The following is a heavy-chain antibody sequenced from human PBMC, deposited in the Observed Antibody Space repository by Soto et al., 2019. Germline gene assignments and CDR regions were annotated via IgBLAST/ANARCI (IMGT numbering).Heavy chain of an antibody. Sequence: EVNLVESGGGLVKPGGSLRLYCAASGYSFKDAWMNWVRQAPGKGLEWVGRIKSIANGGTTEYAAPGKGRFSISRDDSTFTLCPQMDSPQSQDTTVCYCTRRAKAGDIRGGPLDLWGRGTLVTVSA. V-gene: IGHV3-15*07. CDR3: TRRAKAGDIRGGPLDL. D-gene: IGHD3-10*01. CDR1: GYSFKDAW. J-gene: IGHJ4*02. CDR2: IKSIANGGTT.